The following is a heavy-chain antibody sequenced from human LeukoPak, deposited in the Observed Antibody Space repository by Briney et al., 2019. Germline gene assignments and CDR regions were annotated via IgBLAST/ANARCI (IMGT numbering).Heavy chain of an antibody. CDR1: GFTFSNAW. D-gene: IGHD6-13*01. CDR2: IKSKTDGGTT. V-gene: IGHV3-15*01. J-gene: IGHJ4*02. CDR3: TTLVSRYSSSLEFDY. Sequence: PGGSLRLSCAASGFTFSNAWVSWVRQAPGKGLEWVGRIKSKTDGGTTDYAAPVKGRFTISRDDSKNTLYLQMNSLKTEDTAVYYCTTLVSRYSSSLEFDYWGQGTLVTVSS.